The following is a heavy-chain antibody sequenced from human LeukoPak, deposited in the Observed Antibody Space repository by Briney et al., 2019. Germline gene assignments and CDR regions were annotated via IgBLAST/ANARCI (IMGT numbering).Heavy chain of an antibody. V-gene: IGHV4-4*07. J-gene: IGHJ4*02. D-gene: IGHD2-15*01. CDR1: DGSISSYY. CDR3: ARVYGSCSGGGCYFFGY. Sequence: SETLSLTCTVSDGSISSYYWSWIRQPAGKGLEWIGRIYTSGSNNYNPSLRSRVTMSVETSKNQFSLKLSSVTAADTGMYYYARVYGSCSGGGCYFFGYWGQGTLVTVSS. CDR2: IYTSGSN.